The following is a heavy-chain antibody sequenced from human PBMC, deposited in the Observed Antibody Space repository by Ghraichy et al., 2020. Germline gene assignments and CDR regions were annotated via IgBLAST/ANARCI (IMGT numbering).Heavy chain of an antibody. J-gene: IGHJ4*02. CDR3: ERDRGGDGYNSLYFNY. Sequence: SETLSLTCTVSGDSVSSDGYYWNWIRQAPGKGLEWIGYIYYNGRTNYNPSLKRRVTISVDTSKNQFSLKLSSVTAAGTAVYYCERDRGGDGYNSLYFNYWGQGILVTVSS. CDR2: IYYNGRT. CDR1: GDSVSSDGYY. D-gene: IGHD5-24*01. V-gene: IGHV4-61*08.